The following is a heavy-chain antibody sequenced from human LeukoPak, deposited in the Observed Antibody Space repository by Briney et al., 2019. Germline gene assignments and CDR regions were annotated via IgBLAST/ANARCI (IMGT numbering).Heavy chain of an antibody. CDR1: GYTFTSYG. Sequence: ASVKVSCKASGYTFTSYGISWVRQAPGQGLEWMRWISAYNGNTNYAQKLQGRVTMTTDTSTSTAYMELRSLRSDDTAVYYCASAYYYDSSGYYSVSAFDIWGQGTLVTVSS. D-gene: IGHD3-22*01. V-gene: IGHV1-18*01. CDR3: ASAYYYDSSGYYSVSAFDI. J-gene: IGHJ3*02. CDR2: ISAYNGNT.